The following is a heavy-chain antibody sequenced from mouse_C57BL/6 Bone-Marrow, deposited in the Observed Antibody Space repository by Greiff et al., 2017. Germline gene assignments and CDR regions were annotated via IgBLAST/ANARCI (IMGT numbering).Heavy chain of an antibody. D-gene: IGHD1-1*01. CDR1: GYTFTSYW. V-gene: IGHV1-69*01. CDR2: IDPSDSYT. Sequence: QVQLQQPGAELVMPGASVKLSCKASGYTFTSYWMHWVKQMPGQGLEWIGEIDPSDSYTNYNQKFKGKSTLTVDKSSSTAYMQLSSLTSEDSAVYYCATSYYYGYFDYWGQGTTLTVSS. J-gene: IGHJ2*01. CDR3: ATSYYYGYFDY.